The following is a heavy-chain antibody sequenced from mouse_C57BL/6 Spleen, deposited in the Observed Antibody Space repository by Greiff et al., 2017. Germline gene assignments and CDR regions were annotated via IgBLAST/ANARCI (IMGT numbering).Heavy chain of an antibody. Sequence: EVQLQQSGPGLVKPSQSLSLTCSVTGYSITSGYYWNWIRQFPGNKLEWMGYISYDGSNNYNPSLKNRISITRDTSKNQFFLKLNSVTTEDTATYYCARPYDYDGAWFAYWGQGTLVTVSA. D-gene: IGHD2-4*01. J-gene: IGHJ3*01. CDR3: ARPYDYDGAWFAY. V-gene: IGHV3-6*01. CDR1: GYSITSGYY. CDR2: ISYDGSN.